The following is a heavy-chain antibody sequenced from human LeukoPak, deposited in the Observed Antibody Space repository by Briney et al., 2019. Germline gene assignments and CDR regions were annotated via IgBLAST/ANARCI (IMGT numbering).Heavy chain of an antibody. CDR2: ISWNSGSI. V-gene: IGHV3-9*01. CDR3: AKSNTILGGLGPKFDY. J-gene: IGHJ4*02. Sequence: GGSLRLSCAASGFTFDDYAMHWVRQAPGKGLEWVSGISWNSGSIGYADSVKGRFTISRDNAKNSLYLQMNSLRAEDTALYYCAKSNTILGGLGPKFDYWGQGTLVTVSS. D-gene: IGHD2-15*01. CDR1: GFTFDDYA.